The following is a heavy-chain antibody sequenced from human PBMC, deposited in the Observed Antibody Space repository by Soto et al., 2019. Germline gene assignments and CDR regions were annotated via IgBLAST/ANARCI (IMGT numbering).Heavy chain of an antibody. Sequence: PGGSLRLSCAASGFTFSSYALSWVRQAPGKGLEWVSSISGSGGSTYYADSVKGRFTISRDNSKNTLYLQMNSLRTEDTAVYYCAKCRVDDYIWGSYRYTHSFDYWGQGTLVTVSS. J-gene: IGHJ4*02. CDR2: ISGSGGST. CDR1: GFTFSSYA. V-gene: IGHV3-23*01. CDR3: AKCRVDDYIWGSYRYTHSFDY. D-gene: IGHD3-16*02.